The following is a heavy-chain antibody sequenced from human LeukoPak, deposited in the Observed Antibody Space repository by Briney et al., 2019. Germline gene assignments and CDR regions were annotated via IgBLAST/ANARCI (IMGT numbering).Heavy chain of an antibody. J-gene: IGHJ6*03. CDR1: GGSFSGYY. V-gene: IGHV4-34*01. CDR2: INHSGST. Sequence: SETLSLICAVYGGSFSGYYWSWIREPPGKGLEWIGEINHSGSTNYNPPLKSRVTISVDTSKKQFSLKLSSVTAADTAVYYCARGGRGRVPAAHMDVWGKGTTVTVSS. D-gene: IGHD2-2*01. CDR3: ARGGRGRVPAAHMDV.